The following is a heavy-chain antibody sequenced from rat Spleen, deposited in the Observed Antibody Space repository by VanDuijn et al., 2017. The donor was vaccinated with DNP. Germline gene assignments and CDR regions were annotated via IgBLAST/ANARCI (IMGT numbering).Heavy chain of an antibody. CDR3: ARHRNYYSGDGRTGYFDY. Sequence: EVQLVESGGGLVQPGRSLKLSCAASGFTFSDYAMAWVRQAPKKGLEWVATIIYDGSSTYYRDSVKGRFTISRDNAKSTLYLQMDSLRSEDTATYYCARHRNYYSGDGRTGYFDYWGQGVMVTVSS. J-gene: IGHJ2*01. D-gene: IGHD1-1*01. V-gene: IGHV5-17*01. CDR2: IIYDGSST. CDR1: GFTFSDYA.